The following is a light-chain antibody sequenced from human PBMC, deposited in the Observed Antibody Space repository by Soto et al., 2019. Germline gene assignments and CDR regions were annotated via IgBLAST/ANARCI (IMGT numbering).Light chain of an antibody. CDR1: NIGSKN. Sequence: SYELTQPPAVSVAPGQTATIACGGDNIGSKNVHWYQQRPGQAPVVVVYDDSDRPSGIPERFSGFNSGNTATPTISRVEAGDEADYYCQVWDSSTDQYVFGAGTKVTVL. CDR3: QVWDSSTDQYV. J-gene: IGLJ1*01. CDR2: DDS. V-gene: IGLV3-21*02.